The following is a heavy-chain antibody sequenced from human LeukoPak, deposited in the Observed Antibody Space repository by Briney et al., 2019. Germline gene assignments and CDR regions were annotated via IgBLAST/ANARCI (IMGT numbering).Heavy chain of an antibody. CDR1: GGSFSGYY. V-gene: IGHV4-34*01. J-gene: IGHJ4*02. CDR3: ASRTFPYGGKDY. CDR2: INHSGST. Sequence: SSETLSLTCAVYGGSFSGYYWSWIRQPPGKGLEWIGEINHSGSTNYNPSLKSRVTISVDTSKNQFSLKLSSVTAADTAVYYCASRTFPYGGKDYWGQGTLVTVSS. D-gene: IGHD4-23*01.